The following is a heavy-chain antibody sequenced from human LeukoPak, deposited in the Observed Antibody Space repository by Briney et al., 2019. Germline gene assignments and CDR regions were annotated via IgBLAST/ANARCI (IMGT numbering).Heavy chain of an antibody. Sequence: GASVKVSCKASGGTFSSYAISWVRQAPGQGLEWMGGIIPIFGTANYAQKFQGRVTITADESTSTAYMELSSLRSEDTAVYYCARNCDSSGYWYYFDYWGQGALVTVSS. V-gene: IGHV1-69*13. D-gene: IGHD3-22*01. J-gene: IGHJ4*02. CDR3: ARNCDSSGYWYYFDY. CDR1: GGTFSSYA. CDR2: IIPIFGTA.